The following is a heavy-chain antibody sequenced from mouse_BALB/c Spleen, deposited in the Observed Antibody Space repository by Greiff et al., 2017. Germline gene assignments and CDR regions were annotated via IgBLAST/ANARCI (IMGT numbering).Heavy chain of an antibody. CDR1: GFTFSSYG. V-gene: IGHV5-6*01. D-gene: IGHD4-1*01. CDR3: AALGEDY. Sequence: EVKLMESGGDLVKPGGSLKLSCAASGFTFSSYGMSWVRQTPDKRLEWVATISSGGSYTYYPDSVKGRFTISSDNAKNTLYLQMSSLKSEDTAMYYGAALGEDYWGQGTTLTVSA. J-gene: IGHJ2*01. CDR2: ISSGGSYT.